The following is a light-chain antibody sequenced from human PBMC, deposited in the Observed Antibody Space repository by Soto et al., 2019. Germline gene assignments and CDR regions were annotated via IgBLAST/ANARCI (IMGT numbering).Light chain of an antibody. Sequence: SYVLTQPPSVSAAPGQTARITCGGNNIGSKSVHWYQQRPGQAPVLVVYDDSDRPSGIPERFSGSNSGNTATLTISRVEAGDEADDYCHVWDSTADHQGVFGGGTKLTVL. CDR2: DDS. CDR1: NIGSKS. V-gene: IGLV3-21*02. CDR3: HVWDSTADHQGV. J-gene: IGLJ2*01.